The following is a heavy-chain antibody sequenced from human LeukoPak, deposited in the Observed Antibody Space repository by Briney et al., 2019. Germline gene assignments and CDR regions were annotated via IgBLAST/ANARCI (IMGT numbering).Heavy chain of an antibody. D-gene: IGHD2-2*01. CDR1: GFTFSSYS. CDR2: ISSSSSYI. CDR3: TIEPGKLGYCRSDSCYVADS. V-gene: IGHV3-21*03. J-gene: IGHJ5*01. Sequence: GGSLRLSCAASGFTFSSYSMNWVRQAPGKGLEWVSSISSSSSYIYYADSVKGRFTISIDNAKNSLYLQMNSLKTEDTAVYYCTIEPGKLGYCRSDSCYVADSWGQGTLVTVSS.